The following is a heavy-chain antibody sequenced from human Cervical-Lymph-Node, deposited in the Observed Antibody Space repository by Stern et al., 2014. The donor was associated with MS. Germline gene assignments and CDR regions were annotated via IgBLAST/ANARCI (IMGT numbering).Heavy chain of an antibody. V-gene: IGHV5-51*01. CDR3: ARRGTSGWYRRSGGYFDY. Sequence: QLVQSGAEVKKPGESLKISCKASGYSFTNYLIAWVRQMPGQGLEWMGIIYPGDSDTTSSPSLQGQVTISADKSISTAYLQWSNLKASDTAMYYCARRGTSGWYRRSGGYFDYWGQGTLVTVSS. CDR1: GYSFTNYL. J-gene: IGHJ4*02. D-gene: IGHD6-19*01. CDR2: IYPGDSDT.